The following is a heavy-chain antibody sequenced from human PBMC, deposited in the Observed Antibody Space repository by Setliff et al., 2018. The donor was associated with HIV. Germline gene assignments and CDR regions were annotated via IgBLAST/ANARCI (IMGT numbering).Heavy chain of an antibody. CDR1: GYSFTSYA. Sequence: GASVKVSCKASGYSFTSYAMHWVRQAPGQRLEWMGWINAGNGNTKYSQKFQGRVTITRDTSASTAYMELSSLRSEDTAVYYCARDQALEMATKWGQGTLVTVSS. V-gene: IGHV1-3*01. D-gene: IGHD5-12*01. J-gene: IGHJ4*02. CDR2: INAGNGNT. CDR3: ARDQALEMATK.